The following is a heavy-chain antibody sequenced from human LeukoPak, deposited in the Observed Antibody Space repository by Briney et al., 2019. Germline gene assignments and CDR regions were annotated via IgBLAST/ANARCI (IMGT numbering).Heavy chain of an antibody. CDR2: ISSSSSYI. Sequence: PGGSLRLSCAASGFTFSSYSMNWVRQAPGKGLEWVSSISSSSSYIYYADSVKGRFTISRDNAKNSLYLQMNSLRAEDTAVYYCARDSFYYDSSGYPRGDYWGQGTLATVSS. J-gene: IGHJ4*02. D-gene: IGHD3-22*01. CDR1: GFTFSSYS. CDR3: ARDSFYYDSSGYPRGDY. V-gene: IGHV3-21*01.